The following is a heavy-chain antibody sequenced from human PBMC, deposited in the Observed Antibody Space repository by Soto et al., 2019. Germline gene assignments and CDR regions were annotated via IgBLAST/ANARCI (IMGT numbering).Heavy chain of an antibody. J-gene: IGHJ3*02. CDR1: AYSFTNYW. D-gene: IGHD2-21*02. CDR3: SVGGDWYFFDM. Sequence: WGSLKISCKGSAYSFTNYWIGWVRLMPGKGLEWIGVVYPGDCAPTPSPPFQGRVTISAEKSISTADLQWSILRASDTAMYYGSVGGDWYFFDMWAQGTMVTVSS. V-gene: IGHV5-51*01. CDR2: VYPGDCAP.